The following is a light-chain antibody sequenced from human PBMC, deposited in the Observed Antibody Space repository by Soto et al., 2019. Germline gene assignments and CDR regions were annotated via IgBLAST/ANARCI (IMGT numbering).Light chain of an antibody. Sequence: QLVLTQSPSASASLGASVKLTCTLSSGHNNYAIAWHQQQPEKGPRFLMKLNSDGSHTKGDGIPDRFSGFSSGADRYLTISKLQSEDEADYYCQTWGTGIQIFGGGTKVTVL. CDR1: SGHNNYA. J-gene: IGLJ2*01. V-gene: IGLV4-69*01. CDR2: LNSDGSH. CDR3: QTWGTGIQI.